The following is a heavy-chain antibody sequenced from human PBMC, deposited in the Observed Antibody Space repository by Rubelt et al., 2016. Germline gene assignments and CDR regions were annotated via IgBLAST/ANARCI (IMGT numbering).Heavy chain of an antibody. Sequence: QVQLQQWGAGLLKPSETLSLTCGVYGGSFSGYYWSWIRKPPGKGLEWFGEINQSGSTNYNPSPKSRGTISVEPSKNQFPLNLCAVAAADTALYYWARLTRGTYDYFGMDVWGQGTTVTVSS. V-gene: IGHV4-34*01. J-gene: IGHJ6*02. CDR3: ARLTRGTYDYFGMDV. CDR2: INQSGST. D-gene: IGHD1-26*01. CDR1: GGSFSGYY.